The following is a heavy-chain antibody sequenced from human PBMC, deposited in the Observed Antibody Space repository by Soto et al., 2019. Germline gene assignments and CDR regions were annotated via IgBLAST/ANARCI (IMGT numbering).Heavy chain of an antibody. CDR3: ARTRCCDYGQDGIDE. CDR1: GCYIGSYY. J-gene: IGHJ6*02. V-gene: IGHV4-59*01. D-gene: IGHD3-10*01. Sequence: SETLYRNFTRFGCYIGSYYWSWMRQPPGTGLEWIGYIYYSGSTNYNPSLKSRVTISVDTSKNQFSLKLSSVTAADTAVYYCARTRCCDYGQDGIDERAQRATV. CDR2: IYYSGST.